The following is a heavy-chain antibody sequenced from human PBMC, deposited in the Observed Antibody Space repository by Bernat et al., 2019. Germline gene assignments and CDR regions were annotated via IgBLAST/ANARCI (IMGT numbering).Heavy chain of an antibody. CDR2: INTAGTTP. CDR3: VRDPNRKLDY. J-gene: IGHJ4*02. D-gene: IGHD1-1*01. V-gene: IGHV3-74*01. CDR1: GFTFSQYW. Sequence: EVQLAESGGGLVQPGGPLRPSCAASGFTFSQYWMDWVRQAPGKGPVWVPRINTAGTTPNYADSVKGRFTMSRDNAKNIIYLQMNSLRAEDTAVYYCVRDPNRKLDYWGQGTQVTVSP.